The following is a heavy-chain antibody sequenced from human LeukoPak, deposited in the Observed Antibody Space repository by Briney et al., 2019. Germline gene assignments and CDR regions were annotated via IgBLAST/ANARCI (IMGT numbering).Heavy chain of an antibody. CDR1: GYTFTGYY. J-gene: IGHJ4*02. Sequence: ASVKVSCKASGYTFTGYYMHWVRQAPGQGLEWMGWINPNSGDTNYAQKFQGRVTMTRDTSISTAYMELSRLRSDDTAVYYCAKDRGVTLSFDYWGQGTLVTVSS. V-gene: IGHV1-2*02. CDR2: INPNSGDT. CDR3: AKDRGVTLSFDY. D-gene: IGHD5-18*01.